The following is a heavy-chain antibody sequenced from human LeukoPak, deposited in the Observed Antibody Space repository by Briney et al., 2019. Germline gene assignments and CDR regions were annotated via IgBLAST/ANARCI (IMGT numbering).Heavy chain of an antibody. Sequence: GGSLRLSCAASGFTFSSYSMNWVRQAPGKGLEWVSSISSSSSYIYYADSVKGRFTISRDNAKNSLYLQMNSLRAEDTAVYYCARASSVTVVVISGHDAFDIWGQGTMVTVSS. V-gene: IGHV3-21*01. J-gene: IGHJ3*02. CDR1: GFTFSSYS. CDR2: ISSSSSYI. D-gene: IGHD3-22*01. CDR3: ARASSVTVVVISGHDAFDI.